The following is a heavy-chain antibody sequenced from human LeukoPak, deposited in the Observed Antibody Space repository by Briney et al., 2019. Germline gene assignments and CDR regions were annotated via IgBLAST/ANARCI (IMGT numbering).Heavy chain of an antibody. CDR1: GYTFAGYW. V-gene: IGHV5-51*01. J-gene: IGHJ4*02. CDR3: ARNYGDRAFDY. Sequence: GESLKISCKGSGYTFAGYWIGWVRQLPGKGLEWMGIIYPGDSDTRYSPSFQGQVTISADKSISTAFLQWSSLKASDTAMYYCARNYGDRAFDYWGQGTLVTVSS. CDR2: IYPGDSDT. D-gene: IGHD4-17*01.